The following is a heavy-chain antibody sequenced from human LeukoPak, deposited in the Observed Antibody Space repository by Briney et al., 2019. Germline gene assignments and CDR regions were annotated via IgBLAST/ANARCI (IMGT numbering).Heavy chain of an antibody. J-gene: IGHJ4*02. Sequence: PGGSLRLSCAASGLTFSSYAMHWVRQAPGKGLEWVAVISYDGSNKYYADSVKGRFTISRDNAKNSLYLQMNSLRAEDTAVYYCASGAPKYCSGGSCYRVDYWGQGTLVTVSS. D-gene: IGHD2-15*01. CDR3: ASGAPKYCSGGSCYRVDY. V-gene: IGHV3-30-3*01. CDR1: GLTFSSYA. CDR2: ISYDGSNK.